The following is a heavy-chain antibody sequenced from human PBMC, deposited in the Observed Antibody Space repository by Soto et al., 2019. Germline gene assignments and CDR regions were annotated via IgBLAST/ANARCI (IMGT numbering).Heavy chain of an antibody. D-gene: IGHD3-22*01. CDR2: IIPIFGTA. V-gene: IGHV1-69*05. Sequence: SVKVSCKASGGTFSSYAISWVRQAPGQGLEWMGGIIPIFGTANYAQKFQGRVTMTRDTSTSTVYMELSSLRSEDTAVYYCARAEHYDSSGYYYPFDYWGQGTLVTVSS. CDR3: ARAEHYDSSGYYYPFDY. CDR1: GGTFSSYA. J-gene: IGHJ4*02.